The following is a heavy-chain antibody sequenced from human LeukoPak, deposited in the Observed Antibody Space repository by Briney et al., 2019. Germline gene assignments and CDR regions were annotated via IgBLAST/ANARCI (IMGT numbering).Heavy chain of an antibody. D-gene: IGHD1-26*01. Sequence: SETLSLTCTVSGGSISSSTYYWSWIRQPPGKGLEWIGEINHSGSTNYNPSLKSRVTISVDTSKNQFSLKLSSVTAADTAVYYCARWEGGSYYDFDYWGQGTLVTVSS. CDR2: INHSGST. CDR1: GGSISSSTYY. J-gene: IGHJ4*02. V-gene: IGHV4-39*07. CDR3: ARWEGGSYYDFDY.